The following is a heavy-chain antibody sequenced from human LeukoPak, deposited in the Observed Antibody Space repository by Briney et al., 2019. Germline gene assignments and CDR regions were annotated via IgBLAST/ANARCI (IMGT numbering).Heavy chain of an antibody. Sequence: PGGSLRLSCEASGFTFTNYPMFWVRLAPAKGLEWVSSISYDGTKQNYTDSVKGRFTISRDNSKNMLFLQMNSLRPEDTAVYYCARGVYGLGYWGQGTLVIVSS. CDR3: ARGVYGLGY. D-gene: IGHD3-10*01. J-gene: IGHJ4*02. CDR2: ISYDGTKQ. CDR1: GFTFTNYP. V-gene: IGHV3-30-3*01.